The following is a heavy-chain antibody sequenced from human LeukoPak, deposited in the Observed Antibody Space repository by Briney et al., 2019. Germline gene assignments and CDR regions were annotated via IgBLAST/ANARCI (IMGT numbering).Heavy chain of an antibody. J-gene: IGHJ6*02. CDR3: ARVLTPVSGSPLSGMDV. V-gene: IGHV3-33*08. CDR2: IWYDGSNK. Sequence: QTGGSLRLSCAASGFTFSDYHMSWIRQAPGKGLEWVAVIWYDGSNKYYADSVKGRFTISRDNSKNTLYLQMNSLRAEDTAVYYCARVLTPVSGSPLSGMDVWGQGTTVTVSS. D-gene: IGHD3-16*01. CDR1: GFTFSDYH.